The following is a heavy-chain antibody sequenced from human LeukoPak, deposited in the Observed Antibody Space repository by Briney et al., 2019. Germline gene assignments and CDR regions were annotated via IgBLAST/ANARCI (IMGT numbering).Heavy chain of an antibody. V-gene: IGHV4-59*05. CDR3: ASNGGRKRYFDY. Sequence: PSETLSLTCTVSGGTISSYYWSWIRQPPGKGLEWIGSIYYSGSTYYNPSLKSRVTISVDTSKNQFSLKLSSVTAADTAVYYCASNGGRKRYFDYWGQGTPVTVSS. CDR2: IYYSGST. D-gene: IGHD4/OR15-4a*01. CDR1: GGTISSYY. J-gene: IGHJ4*02.